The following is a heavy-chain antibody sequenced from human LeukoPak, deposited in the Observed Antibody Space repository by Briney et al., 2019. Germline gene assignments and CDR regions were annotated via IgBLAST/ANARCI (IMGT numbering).Heavy chain of an antibody. D-gene: IGHD6-13*01. CDR3: ARVEMAAALYYYYYGMDV. CDR2: IKQDGSEK. Sequence: GGSLRLSCAASGFTFSRYWMSWVRQAPGKGLEWVANIKQDGSEKFYVDSVKGRFTISRDNAKNSPYLQMNSLRAEDTAVYYCARVEMAAALYYYYYGMDVWGQGTTVTVSS. CDR1: GFTFSRYW. J-gene: IGHJ6*02. V-gene: IGHV3-7*01.